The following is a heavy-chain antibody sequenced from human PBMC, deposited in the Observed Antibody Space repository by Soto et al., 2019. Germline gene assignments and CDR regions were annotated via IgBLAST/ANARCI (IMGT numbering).Heavy chain of an antibody. V-gene: IGHV5-51*01. J-gene: IGHJ4*02. CDR1: GYGFTDYW. Sequence: GESLKISCQPLGYGFTDYWIGWVRQVPGKGLEWMGLIDPGDSDTRYSPSFQGQVTISVDKSTRTAYLQWSSLKASDTAIYYCGRTTNFDSWGQGTLVTVSS. CDR2: IDPGDSDT. CDR3: GRTTNFDS. D-gene: IGHD4-4*01.